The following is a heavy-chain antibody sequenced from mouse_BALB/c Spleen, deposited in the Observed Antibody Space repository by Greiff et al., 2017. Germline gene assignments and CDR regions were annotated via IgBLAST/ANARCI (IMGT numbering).Heavy chain of an antibody. D-gene: IGHD2-1*01. V-gene: IGHV7-3*02. CDR2: IRNKANGYTT. CDR3: ARKGDGNLDY. J-gene: IGHJ2*01. CDR1: GFTFTDYY. Sequence: EVNVVESGGGLVQPGGSLRLSCATSGFTFTDYYMSWVRQPPGKALEWLGFIRNKANGYTTEYSASVKGRFTISRDNSQSILYLQMNTLRAEDSATYYCARKGDGNLDYWGQGTTLTVSS.